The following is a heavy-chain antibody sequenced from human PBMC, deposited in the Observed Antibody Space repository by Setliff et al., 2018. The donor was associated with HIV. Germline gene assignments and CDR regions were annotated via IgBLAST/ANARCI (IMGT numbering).Heavy chain of an antibody. J-gene: IGHJ6*03. Sequence: GGSLRLSCAASGFTFSDYYMSWIRQAPGKGLEWVSYISSSGSTIYYADSVKGRFTISRDNAKNSLYLQMNSLRAEDTAVYYCARGERLPAGFYYYYYMDVWGKGTTVTVSS. CDR3: ARGERLPAGFYYYYYMDV. D-gene: IGHD1-26*01. CDR2: ISSSGSTI. V-gene: IGHV3-11*04. CDR1: GFTFSDYY.